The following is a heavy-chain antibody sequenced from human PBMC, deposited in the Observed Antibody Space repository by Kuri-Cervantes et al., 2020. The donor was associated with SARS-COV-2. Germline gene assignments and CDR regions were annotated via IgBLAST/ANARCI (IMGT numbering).Heavy chain of an antibody. CDR2: MNPNSGNT. J-gene: IGHJ2*01. CDR3: ARVREADYDFWSGYAYWYFDL. D-gene: IGHD3-3*01. Sequence: ASVKVSCKASGYTFTSYDINWVRQATGQGLEWMGWMNPNSGNTNYAQKLQGRVTMTTDTSTSTAYMELRSLRSDDTAVYYCARVREADYDFWSGYAYWYFDLWGRGTLVTVSS. V-gene: IGHV1-18*01. CDR1: GYTFTSYD.